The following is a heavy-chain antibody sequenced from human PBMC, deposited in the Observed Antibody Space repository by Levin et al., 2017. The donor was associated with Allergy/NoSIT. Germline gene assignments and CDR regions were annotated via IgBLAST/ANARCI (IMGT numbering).Heavy chain of an antibody. CDR2: IGTAGDT. J-gene: IGHJ6*02. V-gene: IGHV3-13*01. CDR3: ARDLRELRGSSYGYPLYYYYGMDV. Sequence: GGSLRLSCAASGFTFSSYDMHWVRQATGKGLEWVSAIGTAGDTYYPGSVKGRFTISRENAKNSLYLQMNSLRAGDTAVYYCARDLRELRGSSYGYPLYYYYGMDVWGQGTTVTVSS. D-gene: IGHD5-18*01. CDR1: GFTFSSYD.